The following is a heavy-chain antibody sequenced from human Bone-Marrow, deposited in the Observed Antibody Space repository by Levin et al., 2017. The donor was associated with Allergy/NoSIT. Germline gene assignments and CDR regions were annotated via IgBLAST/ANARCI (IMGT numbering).Heavy chain of an antibody. V-gene: IGHV3-20*04. J-gene: IGHJ4*02. CDR1: GFTFDDYG. CDR2: INWNGGST. Sequence: GGSLRLSCAASGFTFDDYGMSWVRQAPGKGLEWVSGINWNGGSTGYADSVKGRFTISRDNAKNSLYLQMNSLRAEDTALYYCARLDQHKPPGSLAAAVDYWGQGTLVTVSS. CDR3: ARLDQHKPPGSLAAAVDY. D-gene: IGHD6-13*01.